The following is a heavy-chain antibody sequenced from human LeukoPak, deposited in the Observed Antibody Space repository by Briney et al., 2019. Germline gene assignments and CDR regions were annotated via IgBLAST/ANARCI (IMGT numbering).Heavy chain of an antibody. CDR2: MNPNSGNT. D-gene: IGHD2-21*01. J-gene: IGHJ4*02. CDR3: TRSVRNGHIDY. CDR1: GYTFTGYY. Sequence: ASVKVSCKASGYTFTGYYMHWVRQAPGQGLEWMGWMNPNSGNTGYAQKFQGRVTMTRSTSISTAYMELSSLRFEDTAVHYCTRSVRNGHIDYWGQGTLVTVSS. V-gene: IGHV1-8*02.